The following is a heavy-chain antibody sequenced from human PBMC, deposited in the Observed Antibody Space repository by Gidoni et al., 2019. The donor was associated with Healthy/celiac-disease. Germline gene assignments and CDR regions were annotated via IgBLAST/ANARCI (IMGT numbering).Heavy chain of an antibody. CDR2: ISHSGRT. J-gene: IGHJ4*02. CDR1: GGSIRSGGYS. Sequence: QLQLQESGSGLVKPSQTLSLTCAVSGGSIRSGGYSWSWIRQPPGKGLEWIGYISHSGRTYYNPSLKSRVTISVDRSKNQFSLKLSSVTAADTAVYYCARVAYGSGSYDDANFDYWGQGTLVTVSS. CDR3: ARVAYGSGSYDDANFDY. D-gene: IGHD3-10*01. V-gene: IGHV4-30-2*01.